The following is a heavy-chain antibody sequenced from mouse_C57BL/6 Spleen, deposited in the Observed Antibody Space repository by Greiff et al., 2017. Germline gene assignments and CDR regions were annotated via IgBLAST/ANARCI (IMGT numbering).Heavy chain of an antibody. D-gene: IGHD3-2*02. J-gene: IGHJ4*01. CDR2: IRNKANNHAT. CDR1: GFTFSDAW. V-gene: IGHV6-6*01. Sequence: EVKVVESGGGLVQPGGSMKLSCAASGFTFSDAWMDWVRQSPEKGLEWVAEIRNKANNHATYYAESVKGRFTISRDDSKSSVYLQMNSLRAEDTGIYYCTRESSGYYAMDYWGQGTSVTVSS. CDR3: TRESSGYYAMDY.